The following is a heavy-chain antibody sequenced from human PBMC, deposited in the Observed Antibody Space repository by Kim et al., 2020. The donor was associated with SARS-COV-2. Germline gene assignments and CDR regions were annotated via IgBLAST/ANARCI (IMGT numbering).Heavy chain of an antibody. V-gene: IGHV3-23*01. Sequence: GGSLRLSCAASGFSFSSYAMSWVRQAPGKGLEWVSSISGSGGRTYYADSVKGRFIISRDNSKNTVYLQMNSLRAEDTAVYYCAKEDSSGYQGTDAFDIWGQGTMVTVSS. CDR1: GFSFSSYA. D-gene: IGHD3-22*01. J-gene: IGHJ3*02. CDR3: AKEDSSGYQGTDAFDI. CDR2: ISGSGGRT.